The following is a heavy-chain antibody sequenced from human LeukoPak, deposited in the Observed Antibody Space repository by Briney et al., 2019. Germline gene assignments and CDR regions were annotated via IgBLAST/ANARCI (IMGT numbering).Heavy chain of an antibody. J-gene: IGHJ4*02. CDR1: RGSISSTYY. CDR2: MYYGGST. Sequence: PSETLSLTCTVSRGSISSTYYWGWVRQPPGKGLEWIGSMYYGGSTYYNPSLKSRITISVDTSKNQFSLKVTSVTAADTAVYYCARDNYGGNSRWFDYWGQGTLVTVSS. D-gene: IGHD4-23*01. CDR3: ARDNYGGNSRWFDY. V-gene: IGHV4-39*07.